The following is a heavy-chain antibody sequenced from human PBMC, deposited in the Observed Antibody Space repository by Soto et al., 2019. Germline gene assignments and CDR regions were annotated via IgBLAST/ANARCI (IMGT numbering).Heavy chain of an antibody. V-gene: IGHV4-59*01. CDR3: ALETARYNRRGFYQ. D-gene: IGHD1-1*01. CDR2: IYYSGST. CDR1: YYSISSYY. Sequence: PTENLSLSCSFSYYSISSYYWSWIRQPPGKGLEWIGYIYYSGSTNYNPCLKSRVTISVDTSKNQFSLKLSSVTAADTAVYYCALETARYNRRGFYQGARGTEVTVA. J-gene: IGHJ4*01.